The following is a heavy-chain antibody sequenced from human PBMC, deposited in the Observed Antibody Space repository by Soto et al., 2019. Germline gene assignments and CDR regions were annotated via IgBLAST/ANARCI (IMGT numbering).Heavy chain of an antibody. J-gene: IGHJ6*02. D-gene: IGHD4-17*01. CDR2: INANSGAT. CDR3: AREGDGDGYGMDV. CDR1: GYTFTGYY. V-gene: IGHV1-2*02. Sequence: GASVKVSCKASGYTFTGYYMHWVRQAPGQGLEWMGWINANSGATNYAQKFQGRVTMTRDTSISTAYMELSRLRPDDTAVYYCAREGDGDGYGMDVWGQGTTVTVSS.